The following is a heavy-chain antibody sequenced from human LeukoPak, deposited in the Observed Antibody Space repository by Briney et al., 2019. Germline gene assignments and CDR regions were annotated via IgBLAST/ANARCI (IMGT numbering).Heavy chain of an antibody. CDR1: GYTLTELS. CDR3: ATEGRSDYVWGSYPKFDY. D-gene: IGHD3-16*02. Sequence: APVKVSCKVSGYTLTELSMHWVRQAPGKGLEWMGGFDPEDGETIYAQKFQGRVTMTEDTSTDTAYMELSSLRSEDTAVYYCATEGRSDYVWGSYPKFDYWGQGTLVTVSS. V-gene: IGHV1-24*01. J-gene: IGHJ4*02. CDR2: FDPEDGET.